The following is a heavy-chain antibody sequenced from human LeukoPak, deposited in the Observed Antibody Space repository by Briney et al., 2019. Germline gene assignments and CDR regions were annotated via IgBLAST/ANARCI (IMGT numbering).Heavy chain of an antibody. Sequence: PSETLSLTCTVSGGSISSYYWSWIRQPPGKGLEWIGYIYYSGSTNYNPSLKSRVTISVDTSKNQFSLKLSSVTAADTAVYYCARPQNYGPDAFDIWGQGTMVTVSS. V-gene: IGHV4-59*01. CDR1: GGSISSYY. CDR2: IYYSGST. J-gene: IGHJ3*02. CDR3: ARPQNYGPDAFDI. D-gene: IGHD4-17*01.